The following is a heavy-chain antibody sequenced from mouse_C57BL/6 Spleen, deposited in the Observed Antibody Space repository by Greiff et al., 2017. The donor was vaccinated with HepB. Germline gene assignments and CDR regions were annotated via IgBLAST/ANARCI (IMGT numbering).Heavy chain of an antibody. J-gene: IGHJ2*01. V-gene: IGHV1-64*01. Sequence: QVHVKQPGAELVKPGASVKLSCKASGYTFTSYWMHWVKQRPGQGLEWIGMIHPNSGSTNYNEKFKSKATLTVDKSSSTAYMQLSSLTSEDSAVYYCASSLTGTDFDYWGQGTTLTVSS. CDR2: IHPNSGST. CDR1: GYTFTSYW. D-gene: IGHD4-1*01. CDR3: ASSLTGTDFDY.